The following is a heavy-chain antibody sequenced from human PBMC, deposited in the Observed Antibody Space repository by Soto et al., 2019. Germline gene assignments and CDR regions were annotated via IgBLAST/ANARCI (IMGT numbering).Heavy chain of an antibody. Sequence: QLQLQESGSGLVKPSQTLSLTCAVSGGSISSGGYSWSWIRQPPGKVLEWIGYIYHSGSTNYNPSLESRATTSADRSKTQFSLKLSTVTAADTAVYYCASVPSPWRQGTLVTVSS. V-gene: IGHV4-30-2*01. J-gene: IGHJ5*02. CDR2: IYHSGST. CDR3: ASVPSP. D-gene: IGHD2-2*01. CDR1: GGSISSGGYS.